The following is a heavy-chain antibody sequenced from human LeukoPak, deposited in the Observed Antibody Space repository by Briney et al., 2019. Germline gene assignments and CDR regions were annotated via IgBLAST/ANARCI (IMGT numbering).Heavy chain of an antibody. CDR2: ISGSGDST. Sequence: GGSLRLSCAASGFTFRSYAMNWVRQAPGKGLEWVSGISGSGDSTYYADSVKGRFTISRDNSKNTLYLQMNSLRAEDTAVYYCARRSGIAVAGAFDYWGQGTLVTVSS. D-gene: IGHD6-19*01. CDR3: ARRSGIAVAGAFDY. CDR1: GFTFRSYA. V-gene: IGHV3-23*01. J-gene: IGHJ4*02.